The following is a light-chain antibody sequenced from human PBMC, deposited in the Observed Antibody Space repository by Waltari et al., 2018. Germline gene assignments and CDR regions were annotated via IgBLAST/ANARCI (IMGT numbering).Light chain of an antibody. CDR2: AAS. CDR3: QQSYTTPWT. Sequence: IQMTQSPSSLSASVGDRITITCRAGQTISGYLNWYQQKSGIAPKLLIYAASSLQSGVPSRFSGSGSGTDFTLTINSLQPEDSATYYCQQSYTTPWTFGQGTKVEVK. J-gene: IGKJ1*01. V-gene: IGKV1-39*01. CDR1: QTISGY.